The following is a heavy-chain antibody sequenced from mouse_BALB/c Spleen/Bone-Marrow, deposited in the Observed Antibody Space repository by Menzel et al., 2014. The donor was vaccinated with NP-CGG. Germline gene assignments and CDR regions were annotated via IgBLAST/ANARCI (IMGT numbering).Heavy chain of an antibody. Sequence: EVMLVESGAELVKPGASVKLSCTASGFNIKDTYMHWVKQRPEQGLEWIGRVDPANGNTKYDPKFQGKATITADTSSNTAYLQLSSPTSEDTAVYYCARYRLGTYFDYWGQGTTLTVSS. D-gene: IGHD2-14*01. CDR2: VDPANGNT. CDR1: GFNIKDTY. J-gene: IGHJ2*01. CDR3: ARYRLGTYFDY. V-gene: IGHV14-3*02.